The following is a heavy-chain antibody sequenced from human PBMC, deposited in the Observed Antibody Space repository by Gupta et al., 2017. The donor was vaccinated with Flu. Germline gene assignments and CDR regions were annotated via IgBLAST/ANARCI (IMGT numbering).Heavy chain of an antibody. Sequence: SFTNYWIGWLRQMPGKGLEWMGNIYPGDSDTRYNVSFQGQVAISVDKPISTAYLQWSSLKASDTAVYYGAVFPTTAWYFDHWGQGTLVTVSS. J-gene: IGHJ4*02. D-gene: IGHD1-1*01. CDR3: AVFPTTAWYFDH. V-gene: IGHV5-51*04. CDR1: SFTNYW. CDR2: IYPGDSDT.